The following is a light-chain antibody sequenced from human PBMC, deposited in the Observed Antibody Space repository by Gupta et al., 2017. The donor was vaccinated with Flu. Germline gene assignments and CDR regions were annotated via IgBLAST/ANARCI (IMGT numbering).Light chain of an antibody. CDR1: QSISSY. CDR3: QQSYSTQEALT. V-gene: IGKV1-39*01. J-gene: IGKJ4*01. Sequence: DIQMTQSPSSLSASVGDRVTITCRASQSISSYLNWYQQKPGKAPKLLIYAASSLQSGVPSRFSGSGSGTDFTLTISSLQPEDFATYYCQQSYSTQEALTFGGGTKVEIK. CDR2: AAS.